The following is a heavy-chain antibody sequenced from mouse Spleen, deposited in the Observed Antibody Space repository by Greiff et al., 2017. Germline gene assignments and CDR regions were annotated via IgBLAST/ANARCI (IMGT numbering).Heavy chain of an antibody. CDR2: INSNGGST. D-gene: IGHD2-1*01. J-gene: IGHJ3*01. CDR3: ARQGIYYGNPSFAY. CDR1: GFTFSSYA. V-gene: IGHV5-6-2*01. Sequence: EVQLVESGGGLVKPGGSLKLSCAASGFTFSSYAMSWVRQTPEKRLEWVAAINSNGGSTYYPDTVKDRFTISRDNAKNTLYLQMSSLRSEDTALYYCARQGIYYGNPSFAYWGQGTLVTVSA.